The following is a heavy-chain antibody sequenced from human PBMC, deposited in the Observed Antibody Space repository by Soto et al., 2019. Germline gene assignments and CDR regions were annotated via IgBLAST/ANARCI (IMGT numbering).Heavy chain of an antibody. V-gene: IGHV2-5*02. CDR1: GFSLTTSGVG. J-gene: IGHJ3*02. D-gene: IGHD1-26*01. CDR2: IFWDDDK. Sequence: QITLKESGPTLVKPTQTLTLTCTFSGFSLTTSGVGVGWIRQPPGKALEWLAVIFWDDDKRYSPSLKSRLTATTDXXRNQVVLTMTDVDPVDTATYYCAHWGALRRDAFDIWGQGTMVTVSP. CDR3: AHWGALRRDAFDI.